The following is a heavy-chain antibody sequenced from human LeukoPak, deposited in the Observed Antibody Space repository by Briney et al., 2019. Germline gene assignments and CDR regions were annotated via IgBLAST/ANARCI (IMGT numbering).Heavy chain of an antibody. V-gene: IGHV3-30*04. CDR1: GFTFSSYA. D-gene: IGHD4-17*01. J-gene: IGHJ4*02. Sequence: GGSLRLSCAASGFTFSSYAMHWVRQAPGKGLEWVAVISYDGSNKYYADSVKGRFTISRDNAKNSLYLQMNSLRDEDTAVYYCARERGLEDYGEGNYFDYWGQGTLVTVSS. CDR3: ARERGLEDYGEGNYFDY. CDR2: ISYDGSNK.